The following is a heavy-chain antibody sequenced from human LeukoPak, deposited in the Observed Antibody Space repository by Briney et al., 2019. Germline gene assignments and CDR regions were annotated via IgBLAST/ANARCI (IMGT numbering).Heavy chain of an antibody. CDR3: ARDRLPTYYDFWSGPTYYFDY. CDR2: IYYSGST. CDR1: GGSISTYSYY. Sequence: KTSETLSLACTVSGGSISTYSYYWGWIRQPPGKGLEWIGSIYYSGSTYYNPSLKSRVTMSIDTSKNQFSLKLSSVTAADTAVYYCARDRLPTYYDFWSGPTYYFDYWGQGTLVTVSS. D-gene: IGHD3-3*01. V-gene: IGHV4-39*07. J-gene: IGHJ4*02.